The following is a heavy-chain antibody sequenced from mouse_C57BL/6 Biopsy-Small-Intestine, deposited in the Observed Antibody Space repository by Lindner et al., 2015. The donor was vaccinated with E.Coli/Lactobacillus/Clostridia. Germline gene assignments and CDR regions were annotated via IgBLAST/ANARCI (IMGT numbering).Heavy chain of an antibody. J-gene: IGHJ1*03. CDR1: GYTFTTYS. CDR2: INPSSGYT. V-gene: IGHV1-4*01. D-gene: IGHD1-1*01. CDR3: VRGSLVTTVVAARYFDV. Sequence: VQLQESGAELARPGASVKMSCKASGYTFTTYSIHWVKQRPGQGLEWIGYINPSSGYTKYNEKFKDKATLTADKSSNTAYMQLSSLTSEDSAVYYCVRGSLVTTVVAARYFDVWGIGTTVTVSS.